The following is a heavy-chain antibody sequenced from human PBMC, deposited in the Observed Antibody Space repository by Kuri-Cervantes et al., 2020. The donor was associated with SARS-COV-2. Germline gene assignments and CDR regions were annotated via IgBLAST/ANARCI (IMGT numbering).Heavy chain of an antibody. CDR3: ARDLRLGKSLDH. V-gene: IGHV3-21*01. D-gene: IGHD7-27*01. J-gene: IGHJ5*02. CDR1: GFTFSSYG. CDR2: ISSSSSYI. Sequence: GGSLRLSCAASGFTFSSYGMHWVRQAPGKGLEWVSSISSSSSYIYYADSVKGRFTISRDNAKNSLYLQMNSLRAEDTAVYYCARDLRLGKSLDHWGQGTLVTVSS.